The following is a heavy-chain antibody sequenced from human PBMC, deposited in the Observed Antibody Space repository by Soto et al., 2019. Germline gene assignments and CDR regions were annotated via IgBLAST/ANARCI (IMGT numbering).Heavy chain of an antibody. J-gene: IGHJ5*02. V-gene: IGHV3-23*01. CDR2: IDGSGGST. Sequence: PGGSLRLSCAASGFTFSNYAVSWVRQAPGRGLEWVSTIDGSGGSTYYADSVKGRFTISRDNSKNTLYLQMNRLRAEDTAVYYCAKNYYGCSGYRNWFDPWGQGTLVTVSS. D-gene: IGHD3-22*01. CDR1: GFTFSNYA. CDR3: AKNYYGCSGYRNWFDP.